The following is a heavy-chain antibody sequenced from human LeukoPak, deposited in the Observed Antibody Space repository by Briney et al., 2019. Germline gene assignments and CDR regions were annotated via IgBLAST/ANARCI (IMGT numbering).Heavy chain of an antibody. CDR1: VFTVSSNF. D-gene: IGHD5-24*01. CDR2: IYSGGST. Sequence: QPGGSLRHSCAASVFTVSSNFMSWVRQAPGKGLEWVSLIYSGGSTYYADSVKGRFIISRDNSKNTVYLQMNSLSAEDAAVYYCVKDDGWVQYANWGQGTLVTVSS. V-gene: IGHV3-53*01. J-gene: IGHJ4*02. CDR3: VKDDGWVQYAN.